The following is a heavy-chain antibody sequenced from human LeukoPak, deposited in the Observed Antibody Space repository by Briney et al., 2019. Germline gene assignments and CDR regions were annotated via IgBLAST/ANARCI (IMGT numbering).Heavy chain of an antibody. CDR3: ARDRITIFGVAPDDY. CDR1: GFTFSSYA. V-gene: IGHV3-30-3*01. Sequence: GRSLRLSCAASGFTFSSYAMHWVRQAPGKGLEWVAVISYDGSNKYYVDSVKGRFTISRDNSKNTLYLQMNSLRAEDTAVYYCARDRITIFGVAPDDYWGQGTLVTVSS. J-gene: IGHJ4*02. D-gene: IGHD3-3*01. CDR2: ISYDGSNK.